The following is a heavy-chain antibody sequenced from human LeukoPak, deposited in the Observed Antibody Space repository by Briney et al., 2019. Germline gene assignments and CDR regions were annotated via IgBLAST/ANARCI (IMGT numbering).Heavy chain of an antibody. V-gene: IGHV4-61*01. CDR1: GGSVSSGNYY. CDR3: ARVSAAGTGPDY. D-gene: IGHD6-13*01. J-gene: IGHJ4*02. Sequence: SETLSLTCTVSGGSVSSGNYYWSRIRQPPGKGLVWIGFMSNSGHTDSTPSLKSRVTISVDTSKNQFSLKLNSVTAADTAVYYCARVSAAGTGPDYWGQGTLVTVSS. CDR2: MSNSGHT.